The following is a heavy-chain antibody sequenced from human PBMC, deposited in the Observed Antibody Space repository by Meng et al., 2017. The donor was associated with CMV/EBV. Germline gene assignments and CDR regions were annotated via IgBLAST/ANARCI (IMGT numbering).Heavy chain of an antibody. D-gene: IGHD3-3*01. J-gene: IGHJ6*02. CDR2: IRSKAYGGTT. CDR1: GFTFGDYA. Sequence: GESLKISCTASGFTFGDYAMSWVRQAPGKGLEWVGFIRSKAYGGTTEYAASVKGRFTISRDDSKSIAYLQMNSLKTEDTAVYYCTRKWFFGVVIEISNYYYGMDVWGQGTTVTVSS. CDR3: TRKWFFGVVIEISNYYYGMDV. V-gene: IGHV3-49*04.